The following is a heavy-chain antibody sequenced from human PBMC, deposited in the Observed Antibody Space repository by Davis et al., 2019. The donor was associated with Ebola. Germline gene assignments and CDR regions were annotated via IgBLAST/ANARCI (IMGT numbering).Heavy chain of an antibody. Sequence: GGSLRLSCAASGFTFSSYDMHWVRQATGKGLEWVSAIGTAGNTYYPGSVKGRFTISRENAKNSLYFQMNSLRAGDTAVYYCARVGYYYDSSGYYYGAFDIWGQGTMVTVS. CDR2: IGTAGNT. D-gene: IGHD3-22*01. J-gene: IGHJ3*02. CDR3: ARVGYYYDSSGYYYGAFDI. CDR1: GFTFSSYD. V-gene: IGHV3-13*01.